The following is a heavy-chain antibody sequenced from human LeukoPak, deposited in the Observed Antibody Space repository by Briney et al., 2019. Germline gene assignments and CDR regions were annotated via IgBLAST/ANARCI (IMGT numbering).Heavy chain of an antibody. J-gene: IGHJ6*03. CDR2: INHSGST. CDR3: ARVAEEYDFWSGYGSDSYYYYMDV. CDR1: GGSFSGYH. D-gene: IGHD3-3*01. V-gene: IGHV4-34*01. Sequence: PSETLSLTCAVYGGSFSGYHWSWIRQPPGKGLEGIGEINHSGSTNYNPSLKSRVTISVDTSKNQFSLKLSSVTAADTAVYYCARVAEEYDFWSGYGSDSYYYYMDVWGKGTTVTVSS.